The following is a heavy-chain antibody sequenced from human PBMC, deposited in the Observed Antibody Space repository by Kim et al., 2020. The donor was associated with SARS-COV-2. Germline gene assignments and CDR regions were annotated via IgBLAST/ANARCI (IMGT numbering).Heavy chain of an antibody. CDR3: ARSYGPIPLPTQLYFDY. J-gene: IGHJ4*02. CDR2: INPSGGST. V-gene: IGHV1-46*01. D-gene: IGHD4-17*01. CDR1: GYTFTSYY. Sequence: ASVKVSCKASGYTFTSYYMHWVRQAPGQGLEWMGIINPSGGSTSYAQKFQGRVTMTRDTSTRTVYMELSSLRSEDTAVYYCARSYGPIPLPTQLYFDYWGQGTLVTVSS.